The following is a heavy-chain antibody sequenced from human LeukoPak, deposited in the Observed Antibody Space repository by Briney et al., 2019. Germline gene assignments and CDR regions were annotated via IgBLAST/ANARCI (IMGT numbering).Heavy chain of an antibody. V-gene: IGHV4-31*03. CDR1: GGSISSGGYY. J-gene: IGHJ5*02. D-gene: IGHD1-14*01. CDR2: IYYSGST. Sequence: SETLSLTCTVSGGSISSGGYYWSWIRQHPGKGLEWIGYIYYSGSTYYNPSLKSRVTISVDTSKNQFSLKLSSVTAADTAVYYCARGPVSNWFDPWGQGTLVTVSS. CDR3: ARGPVSNWFDP.